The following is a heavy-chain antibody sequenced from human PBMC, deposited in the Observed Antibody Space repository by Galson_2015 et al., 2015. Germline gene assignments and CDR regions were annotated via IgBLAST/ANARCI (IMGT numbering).Heavy chain of an antibody. CDR3: ARGRGPDIVVVPALDY. D-gene: IGHD2-2*01. J-gene: IGHJ4*02. V-gene: IGHV3-33*05. Sequence: YDGSNKYYADSVKGRFTISRDNSKNTLYLQMNSLRAEDTAVYYCARGRGPDIVVVPALDYWGQGTLVTVSS. CDR2: YDGSNK.